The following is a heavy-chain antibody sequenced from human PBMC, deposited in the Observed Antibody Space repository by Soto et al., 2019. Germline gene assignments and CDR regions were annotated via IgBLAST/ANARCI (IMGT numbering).Heavy chain of an antibody. D-gene: IGHD6-19*01. CDR3: ARDRDPGQWLTTNYFDY. V-gene: IGHV3-33*01. CDR2: IWYHGSNK. Sequence: QVQLVESGGGVVQPGGSLRLSCAASGFPFSNYGMHWVRQAPGKGLEWVAVIWYHGSNKYYADSVKGRFTISRDNSKNTLYLHMNSLRAEDTAVYYCARDRDPGQWLTTNYFDYWGQGTLVTVSS. CDR1: GFPFSNYG. J-gene: IGHJ4*02.